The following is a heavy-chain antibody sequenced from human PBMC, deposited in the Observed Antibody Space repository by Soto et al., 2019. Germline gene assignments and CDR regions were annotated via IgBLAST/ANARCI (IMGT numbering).Heavy chain of an antibody. J-gene: IGHJ4*02. CDR2: INNGGDIV. D-gene: IGHD3-10*01. CDR3: AKSSSGLRDYFDS. V-gene: IGHV3-11*01. Sequence: QVQLEESGGGLVKPGQSLRLSCATSGFIFSDYYMAWIRQAPGKGLEWIGYINNGGDIVHYSDAVRGRFRISRDNTKKSLYLQMTSLRAEDTAIYYCAKSSSGLRDYFDSWGRGTLVTVSS. CDR1: GFIFSDYY.